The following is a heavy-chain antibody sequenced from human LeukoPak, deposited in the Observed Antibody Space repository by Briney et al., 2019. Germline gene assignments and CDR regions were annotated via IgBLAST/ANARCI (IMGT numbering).Heavy chain of an antibody. J-gene: IGHJ4*02. Sequence: GASVNVSCKASGYTFTGYYMHWVRQAPGQGLEWMGWINPNSGGTNYAQKFQGRVTMTRDTSISTAYMELSRLRSDDTAVYYCARADTMIVVPGDYWGQGTLVTVSS. V-gene: IGHV1-2*02. CDR2: INPNSGGT. D-gene: IGHD3-22*01. CDR1: GYTFTGYY. CDR3: ARADTMIVVPGDY.